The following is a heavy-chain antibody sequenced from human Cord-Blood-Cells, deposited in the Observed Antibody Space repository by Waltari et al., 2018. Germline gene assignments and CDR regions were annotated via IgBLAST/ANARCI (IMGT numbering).Heavy chain of an antibody. CDR1: GGSISSSSYY. CDR3: ARGAIAAADDAFDI. V-gene: IGHV4-39*01. J-gene: IGHJ3*02. CDR2: IYYSGST. D-gene: IGHD6-13*01. Sequence: QLQLQESGPGLVKPSETLSLTCTVSGGSISSSSYYWGWIRQPPGKGLEWIGSIYYSGSTYYNPSLKSRVTISVDTSKNQFSLKLSSVTAADTAVYYCARGAIAAADDAFDIWGQGTMVTVSS.